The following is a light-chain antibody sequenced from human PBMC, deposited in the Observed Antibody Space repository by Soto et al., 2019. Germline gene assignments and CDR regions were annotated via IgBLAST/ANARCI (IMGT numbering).Light chain of an antibody. J-gene: IGKJ4*01. CDR1: QDVKNH. CDR3: QQYENLPLT. Sequence: DLHMSQSPSSLSAALGDRVTITFQASQDVKNHLNWYQQKPGKAPKLLIYDASNLERGVPSRFSGSGTGTEYTFTISSLQAEDNGTYYCQQYENLPLTFGGGTKVDIK. V-gene: IGKV1-33*01. CDR2: DAS.